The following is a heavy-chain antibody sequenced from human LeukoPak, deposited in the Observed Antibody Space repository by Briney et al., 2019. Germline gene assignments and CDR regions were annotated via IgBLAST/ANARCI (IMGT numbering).Heavy chain of an antibody. CDR2: TVSEIDGGTT. V-gene: IGHV3-15*04. D-gene: IGHD1-7*01. CDR1: GFTFNSYA. CDR3: TTDEDWNYARKDV. J-gene: IGHJ6*02. Sequence: PGGSLRLSCAASGFTFNSYAMSWVRQVPGKGLEWVGQTVSEIDGGTTDYAAPVKGRFTISRDDSKSTLYLQMNSLKIEDTAVYYCTTDEDWNYARKDVWGQGATVIVSS.